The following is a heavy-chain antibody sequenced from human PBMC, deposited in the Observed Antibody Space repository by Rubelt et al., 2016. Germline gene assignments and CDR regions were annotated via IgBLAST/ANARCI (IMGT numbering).Heavy chain of an antibody. D-gene: IGHD6-19*01. V-gene: IGHV3-23*01. J-gene: IGHJ4*02. CDR2: ISGSGGST. Sequence: EVQLLESGGGLVQPGGSLRLSCAASGFTFSSYAMSWVRQAPGKGLEWVSAISGSGGSTYYADSVKGRFTISRDNFKNTLDLQMNSLRAEDTAVYYCAREGVESSGWEVPRYYFDYWGQGTLVTVSS. CDR1: GFTFSSYA. CDR3: AREGVESSGWEVPRYYFDY.